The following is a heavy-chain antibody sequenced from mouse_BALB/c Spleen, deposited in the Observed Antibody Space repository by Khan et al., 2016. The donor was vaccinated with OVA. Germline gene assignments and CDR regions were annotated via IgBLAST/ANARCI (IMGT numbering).Heavy chain of an antibody. CDR2: ISTYYGDA. CDR3: GGGGVHYGFAY. CDR1: GYTFTDFA. Sequence: VQLQESGAELVRPGVSVKISCKGSGYTFTDFAMHWVKQSHAKSLEWIGVISTYYGDANYNQNFKGKATMTVDKSSSTAYMELARLTSEDSAIYYWGGGGVHYGFAYGGQGTLVIVA. D-gene: IGHD1-1*01. J-gene: IGHJ3*01. V-gene: IGHV1S137*01.